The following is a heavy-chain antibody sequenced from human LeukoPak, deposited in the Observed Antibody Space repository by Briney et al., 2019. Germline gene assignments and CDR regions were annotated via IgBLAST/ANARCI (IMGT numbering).Heavy chain of an antibody. CDR3: ATDYAGNSLWYYYGLGV. CDR2: ISSDSRYI. V-gene: IGHV3-21*01. J-gene: IGHJ6*02. CDR1: GFTFSFYS. D-gene: IGHD4-23*01. Sequence: GGSLRLSCAASGFTFSFYSMNWVRQAPGKGLEWVSSISSDSRYISYADSVKGRFTISRDNAKNSLYLQMNSLRAEDTAVYYCATDYAGNSLWYYYGLGVWGQGTTVTVSS.